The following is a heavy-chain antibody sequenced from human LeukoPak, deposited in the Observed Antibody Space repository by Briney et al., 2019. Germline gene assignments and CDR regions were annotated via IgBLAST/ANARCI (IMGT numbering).Heavy chain of an antibody. V-gene: IGHV3-30*18. CDR3: AKGDPHGSASYPVDY. D-gene: IGHD3-10*01. CDR1: GFTFSRYG. J-gene: IGHJ4*02. Sequence: GRSERLSCAASGFTFSRYGMHWVRQASGKGLEWVALISYDGSNKYYADSVKGRFTISRDNSKNTLYLQMNSLRPEDTAVYYCAKGDPHGSASYPVDYWGQGTLVTVSS. CDR2: ISYDGSNK.